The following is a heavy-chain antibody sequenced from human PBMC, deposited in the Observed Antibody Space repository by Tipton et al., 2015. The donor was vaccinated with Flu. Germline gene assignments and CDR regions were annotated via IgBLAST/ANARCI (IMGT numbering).Heavy chain of an antibody. J-gene: IGHJ5*02. CDR2: IYYSGLS. V-gene: IGHV4-31*11. CDR1: GGSISSGGSY. CDR3: AKGLDP. Sequence: TLSLTCAVSGGSISSGGSYWSWISQHPGKGLEWIGYIYYSGLSLYNPSLKSRLTISVDKSKNQFSLRLNSVTAADTAVYYCAKGLDPWGQGTLVTVSS.